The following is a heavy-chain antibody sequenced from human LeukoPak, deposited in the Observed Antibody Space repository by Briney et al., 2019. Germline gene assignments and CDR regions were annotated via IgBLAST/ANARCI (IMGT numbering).Heavy chain of an antibody. CDR2: ISTYNENT. CDR3: ARALLPRGCSRTSCYTGDWFDP. Sequence: ASVKVSCKASGYTFSTYGISWVRQAPGQGLEWMGWISTYNENTEYAQKFQGRVTITADKSTSTAYMELSSLRSEDTAVYYCARALLPRGCSRTSCYTGDWFDPWGQGTLVTVSS. D-gene: IGHD2-2*02. J-gene: IGHJ5*02. CDR1: GYTFSTYG. V-gene: IGHV1-18*01.